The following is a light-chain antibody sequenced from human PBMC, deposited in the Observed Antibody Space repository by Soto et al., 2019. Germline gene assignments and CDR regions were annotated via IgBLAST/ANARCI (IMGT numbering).Light chain of an antibody. CDR1: QNINNW. CDR3: QQYNLA. Sequence: DIQMTQSPSTLSASVGDRVTITCRASQNINNWLAWYQHKPGKAPKILIYDASTLESGVPSRFSGSGSGIEFTLTISSLQPDDFATYYCQQYNLAFGQGTKV. J-gene: IGKJ1*01. V-gene: IGKV1-5*01. CDR2: DAS.